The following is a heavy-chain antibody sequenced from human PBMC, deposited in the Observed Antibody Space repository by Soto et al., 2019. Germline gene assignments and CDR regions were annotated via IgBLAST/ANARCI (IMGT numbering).Heavy chain of an antibody. J-gene: IGHJ4*02. V-gene: IGHV1-69*13. Sequence: GASVKVSCKASGGTFSSYAISWVRQAPGQGLEWMGGIIPIFGTANYAQKFQGRVTITADESTSTAYMELSSLRSEDTAVYYCARTKVVTAILDYWGQGTLVTVSS. CDR1: GGTFSSYA. CDR2: IIPIFGTA. D-gene: IGHD2-21*02. CDR3: ARTKVVTAILDY.